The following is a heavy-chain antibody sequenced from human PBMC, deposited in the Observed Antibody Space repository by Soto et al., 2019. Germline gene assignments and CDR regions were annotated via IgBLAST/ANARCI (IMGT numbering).Heavy chain of an antibody. V-gene: IGHV4-31*03. CDR2: IYYSGST. J-gene: IGHJ5*02. CDR1: GGSLSSGGYY. CDR3: AIDTRDSSGYYYGNWFDP. Sequence: QVQLQESGPGLVKPSQTLSLTCTVSGGSLSSGGYYWSWIRQHPGKGLEWIGYIYYSGSTYYNPSLKSRVTISVDTSKNQFSLKLSSVTAADTAVYYCAIDTRDSSGYYYGNWFDPWGQGTLVTVPS. D-gene: IGHD3-22*01.